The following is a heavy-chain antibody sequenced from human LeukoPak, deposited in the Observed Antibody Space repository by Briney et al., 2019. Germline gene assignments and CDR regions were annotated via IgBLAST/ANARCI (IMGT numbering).Heavy chain of an antibody. CDR1: GFTFSDYY. D-gene: IGHD3-22*01. J-gene: IGHJ4*02. V-gene: IGHV3-11*01. CDR3: ARDPPPTYYYDSSGYFDY. CDR2: ISSSGSTI. Sequence: GRSPRLSCAASGFTFSDYYMSWIRQAPGKGLEWVSYISSSGSTIYYADSVKGRFTISRDNAKNSLYLQMNSLRAEDTAVYYCARDPPPTYYYDSSGYFDYWGQGTLVTVSS.